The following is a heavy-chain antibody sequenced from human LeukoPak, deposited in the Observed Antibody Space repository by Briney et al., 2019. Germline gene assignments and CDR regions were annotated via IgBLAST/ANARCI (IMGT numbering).Heavy chain of an antibody. CDR2: IYYGGST. J-gene: IGHJ4*02. Sequence: SETLSLTCTVSGGSISSSSYYWGWIRQPPGKGLEGIGSIYYGGSTYYNPSLKSRVTISVDTSKNQFSLKLSSVTAADTAVYFCAREYSTSSEGDYFDYWGQGSLVTVSS. CDR3: AREYSTSSEGDYFDY. D-gene: IGHD6-6*01. CDR1: GGSISSSSYY. V-gene: IGHV4-39*07.